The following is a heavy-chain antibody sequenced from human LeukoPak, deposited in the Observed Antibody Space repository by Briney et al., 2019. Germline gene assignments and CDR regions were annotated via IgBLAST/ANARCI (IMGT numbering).Heavy chain of an antibody. CDR1: GGSFSGYY. J-gene: IGHJ3*02. Sequence: SETLSLTCAVYGGSFSGYYWSWIRQPPGKGLEWIGETNHSGSTNYNPSLKSRVTISVDTSKNQFSLKLSSVTAADTAVYYCARGTMPQAFDIWGQGTMVTVSS. CDR2: TNHSGST. D-gene: IGHD2-2*01. CDR3: ARGTMPQAFDI. V-gene: IGHV4-34*01.